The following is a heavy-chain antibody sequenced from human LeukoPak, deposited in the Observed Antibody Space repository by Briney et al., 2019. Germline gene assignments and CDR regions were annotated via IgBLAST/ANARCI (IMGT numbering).Heavy chain of an antibody. CDR2: ISGSGGST. V-gene: IGHV3-23*01. D-gene: IGHD3-22*01. CDR1: GFTFSSYA. J-gene: IGHJ4*02. CDR3: AKGGNDSSGYHWAYYFDY. Sequence: GGSLRLSCAASGFTFSSYAMSWVRQAPGKGLEWVSAISGSGGSTYYADSVKGRFTISRDNSKNTLYLQMSSLRAEDTAVYYCAKGGNDSSGYHWAYYFDYWGQGTLVTVSS.